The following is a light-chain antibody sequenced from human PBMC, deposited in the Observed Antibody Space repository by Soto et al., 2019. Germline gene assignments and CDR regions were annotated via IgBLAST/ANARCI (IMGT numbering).Light chain of an antibody. Sequence: IFMTQSPATLSVSPGGRATLSCRASEDVSSKLAWYQQKPGLPPRLVMYDASTRATGIPGRFSGSGSGKDFTLTISGLQSEDFAIYYCLQYDTWPPVTFGQGTKVEI. J-gene: IGKJ1*01. V-gene: IGKV3-15*01. CDR1: EDVSSK. CDR3: LQYDTWPPVT. CDR2: DAS.